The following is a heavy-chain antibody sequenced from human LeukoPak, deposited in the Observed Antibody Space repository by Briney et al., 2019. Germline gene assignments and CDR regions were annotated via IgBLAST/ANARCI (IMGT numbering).Heavy chain of an antibody. J-gene: IGHJ4*02. Sequence: PGESLKISCRGSGYSFNTYWIGWVRPMPGKGLEWMGIIYPGDSDTRYSPSFQGQVTMSADKSINTASLQWSSLKASDTAMYYCARRQGCSSTSCPPDYWGQGTLVTVSS. CDR3: ARRQGCSSTSCPPDY. CDR1: GYSFNTYW. D-gene: IGHD2-2*01. V-gene: IGHV5-51*01. CDR2: IYPGDSDT.